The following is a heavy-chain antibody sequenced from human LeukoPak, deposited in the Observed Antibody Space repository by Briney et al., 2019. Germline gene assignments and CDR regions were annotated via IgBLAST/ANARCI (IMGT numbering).Heavy chain of an antibody. Sequence: ASVMVSCKASGYTFTSYDINWVRQATGQGLEWMGWMNPNSGNAGYSQKFQDRVTITRNTSANTAYMELSSLRSEDTAVYYCARARSDWSGNDYWGQGTLVTVSS. CDR1: GYTFTSYD. V-gene: IGHV1-8*01. CDR3: ARARSDWSGNDY. CDR2: MNPNSGNA. J-gene: IGHJ4*02. D-gene: IGHD3-3*01.